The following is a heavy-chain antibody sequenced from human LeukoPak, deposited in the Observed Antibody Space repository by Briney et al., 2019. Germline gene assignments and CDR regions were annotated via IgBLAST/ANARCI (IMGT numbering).Heavy chain of an antibody. CDR3: ARDREDYDILTGYYYYYYMDV. Sequence: GGSLRLSCAASGFTFSSYWMHWARQAPGKGLVWVSRINSDGSSTSYADSVKGRFTISRDNAKNTLYLQMNSLRAEDTAVYYCARDREDYDILTGYYYYYYMDVWGKGTTVTVSS. V-gene: IGHV3-74*01. CDR2: INSDGSST. J-gene: IGHJ6*03. D-gene: IGHD3-9*01. CDR1: GFTFSSYW.